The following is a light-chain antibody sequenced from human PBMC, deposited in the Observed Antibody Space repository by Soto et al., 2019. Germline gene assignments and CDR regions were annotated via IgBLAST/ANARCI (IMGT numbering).Light chain of an antibody. V-gene: IGLV2-14*01. CDR1: RNDFGGQNY. CDR2: EVS. Sequence: SALTKPASGRGSLGQTTTISCTGNRNDFGGQNYVSGYQQHPGRAPKLILYEVSNRPSGVSNRFSGSKSGNTASLTISGLQAEDVADYYCSSYTDVVTLEVFGPGTKVTVL. CDR3: SSYTDVVTLEV. J-gene: IGLJ1*01.